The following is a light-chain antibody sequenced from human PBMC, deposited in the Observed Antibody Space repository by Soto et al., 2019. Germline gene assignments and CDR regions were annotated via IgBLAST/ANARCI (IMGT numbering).Light chain of an antibody. CDR2: KAS. Sequence: DIQMTQSPSTLSASVGDRVTITCRASQNIYNYLAWYQQKPGKAPKPLIYKASTLESGVPSRFSGSGSGKAFTRTISSLQPDDFATYYCHQYSVTSSFGPGTKVDVK. V-gene: IGKV1-5*03. CDR1: QNIYNY. J-gene: IGKJ3*01. CDR3: HQYSVTSS.